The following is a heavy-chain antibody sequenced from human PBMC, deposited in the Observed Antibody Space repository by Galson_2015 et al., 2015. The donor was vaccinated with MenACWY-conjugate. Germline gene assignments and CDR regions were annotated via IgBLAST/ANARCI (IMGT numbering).Heavy chain of an antibody. V-gene: IGHV1-46*01. Sequence: SVKVSCKASGGTFSSYAISWVRQAPGQRLEWMGIINPSGGSTSYAQKFQGRVTMTRDTSTSTVYMELSSLRSEDTAVYYCARDRSSSWYDATYYYGMDVWGQGTTVTVSS. CDR1: GGTFSSYA. J-gene: IGHJ6*02. CDR2: INPSGGST. CDR3: ARDRSSSWYDATYYYGMDV. D-gene: IGHD6-13*01.